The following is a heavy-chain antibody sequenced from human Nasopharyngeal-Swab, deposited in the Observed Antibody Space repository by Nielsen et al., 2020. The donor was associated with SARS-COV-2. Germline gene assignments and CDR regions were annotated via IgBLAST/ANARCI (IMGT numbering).Heavy chain of an antibody. Sequence: GESLKISCAASGFTFSSYEMNWVRQAPGRGLEWVSYISSSGSTIYYADSVKGRFTISRDNSNNSLYLQMNSLRAEDTAVYYCARSIAVAADYWGQGTLVTVSS. CDR2: ISSSGSTI. CDR1: GFTFSSYE. D-gene: IGHD6-19*01. CDR3: ARSIAVAADY. J-gene: IGHJ4*02. V-gene: IGHV3-48*03.